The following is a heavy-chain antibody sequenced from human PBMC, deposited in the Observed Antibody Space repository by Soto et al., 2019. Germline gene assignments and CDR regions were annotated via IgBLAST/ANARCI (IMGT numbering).Heavy chain of an antibody. D-gene: IGHD4-17*01. J-gene: IGHJ4*02. Sequence: QVQLVQSGAEVKKPGASVKVSCKASGYTFTSYGISWVRQAPGQGLEWMGWISAYNGKTNYAQKLQGRVTMTTDTSTSTAYMELRSLRSDDTAVYSCARAVTTVVRRGDFDYWGQGTLVTVSS. CDR2: ISAYNGKT. V-gene: IGHV1-18*01. CDR3: ARAVTTVVRRGDFDY. CDR1: GYTFTSYG.